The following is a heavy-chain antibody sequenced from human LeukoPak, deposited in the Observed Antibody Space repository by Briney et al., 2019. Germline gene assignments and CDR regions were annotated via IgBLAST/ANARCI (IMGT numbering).Heavy chain of an antibody. CDR2: ISGSSSST. Sequence: PGGSLRLSCAASGXTFSIYSMNWVRQAPGKGLEWVSFISGSSSSTFYADSVKGRFTVSRDNAKNTLYLQMNSLRDEDTAVYYCARNPGGIGDYWGQGTLVTVSS. CDR1: GXTFSIYS. CDR3: ARNPGGIGDY. D-gene: IGHD4-23*01. V-gene: IGHV3-48*02. J-gene: IGHJ4*02.